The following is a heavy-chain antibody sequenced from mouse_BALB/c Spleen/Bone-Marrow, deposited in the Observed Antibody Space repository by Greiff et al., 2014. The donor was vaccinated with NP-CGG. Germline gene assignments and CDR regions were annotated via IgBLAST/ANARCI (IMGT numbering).Heavy chain of an antibody. Sequence: EVQLQQSGAELVKPGASAKLSCTASGFNIKDTYMYWVKQRPEQGLEWIGRIDPANGNTKYDPKFQDKATITADTSSNTAYLQLSSLTSEDTAVYYCARYYYGSSLFAYWGQGTLVTVSA. V-gene: IGHV14-3*02. CDR2: IDPANGNT. CDR3: ARYYYGSSLFAY. J-gene: IGHJ3*01. D-gene: IGHD1-1*01. CDR1: GFNIKDTY.